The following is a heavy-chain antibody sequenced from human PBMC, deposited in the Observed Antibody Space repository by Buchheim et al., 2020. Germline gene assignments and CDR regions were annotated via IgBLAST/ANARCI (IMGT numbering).Heavy chain of an antibody. CDR3: AREGNYSSLPV. CDR1: GLTVSSNY. CDR2: LYSGGAT. V-gene: IGHV3-66*01. D-gene: IGHD6-13*01. J-gene: IGHJ4*02. Sequence: EVQVVESGGGLVQPGGSLRLSCAASGLTVSSNYMSWVRQAPGKGLEWVSVLYSGGATFYADSVKGRFAISRDNSKNTLYLQMNSLRAEDTAVYYCAREGNYSSLPVWGQGTL.